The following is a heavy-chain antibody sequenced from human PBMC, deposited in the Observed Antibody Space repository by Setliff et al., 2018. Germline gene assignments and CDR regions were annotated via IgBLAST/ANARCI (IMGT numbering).Heavy chain of an antibody. D-gene: IGHD1-26*01. CDR1: GYIFNTFG. Sequence: GASVKVSCKTSGYIFNTFGISWVRRAPGQGLEWTGWISPYNGDTKSAQKFQGRVTMTIDTSTSTAYVEVRSLTSDDTAVYYCARSPPNRGVGQGHHMDVWGMGTTVTVSS. J-gene: IGHJ6*03. V-gene: IGHV1-18*01. CDR3: ARSPPNRGVGQGHHMDV. CDR2: ISPYNGDT.